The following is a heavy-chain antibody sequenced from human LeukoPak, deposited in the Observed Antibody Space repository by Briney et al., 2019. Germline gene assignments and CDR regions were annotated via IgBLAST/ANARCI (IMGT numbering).Heavy chain of an antibody. J-gene: IGHJ5*02. CDR2: INHSGST. V-gene: IGHV4-34*01. Sequence: PSETLSLTCAVYGGSFSGYYWSWIRQPPGKGLEWLGEINHSGSTNYNPSLKSRVTISVDTSKNQFSLKLSSVTAADTAVYYCSRHSMLYWFDPWGQGTLVTVSS. CDR3: SRHSMLYWFDP. CDR1: GGSFSGYY. D-gene: IGHD2-8*01.